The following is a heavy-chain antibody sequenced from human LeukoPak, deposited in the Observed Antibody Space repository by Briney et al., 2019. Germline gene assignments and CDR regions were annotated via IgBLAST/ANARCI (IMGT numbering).Heavy chain of an antibody. V-gene: IGHV4-31*03. J-gene: IGHJ4*02. CDR2: IYYSGST. Sequence: PSQTLSLTCTVSGGSISSGNYYWSWIRQHPGKGLEWIGYIYYSGSTYYTPSLKSRVTISVDTSKNQFSLKLSSVTAADTAVYYCAGRPGDRSGYHFDYWGQGALVTVSS. CDR1: GGSISSGNYY. CDR3: AGRPGDRSGYHFDY. D-gene: IGHD3-22*01.